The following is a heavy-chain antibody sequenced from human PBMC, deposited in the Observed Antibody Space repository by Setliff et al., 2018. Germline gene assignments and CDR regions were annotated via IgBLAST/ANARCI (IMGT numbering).Heavy chain of an antibody. CDR2: INHSGST. D-gene: IGHD6-6*01. V-gene: IGHV4-34*01. CDR3: ARGRNIEARLLDS. CDR1: GGSFSGYY. J-gene: IGHJ4*02. Sequence: SETLSLTCAVYGGSFSGYYWSWIRQPPGKGLEWIGEINHSGSTNYNPSLKSRVTISIDTSKNQFSLNLRSVTAADTAVYYCARGRNIEARLLDSWGQGNLVTVS.